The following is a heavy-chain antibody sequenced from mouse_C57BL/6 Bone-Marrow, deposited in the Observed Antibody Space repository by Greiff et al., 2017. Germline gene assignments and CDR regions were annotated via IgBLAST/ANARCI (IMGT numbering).Heavy chain of an antibody. Sequence: EVQVVESGGGLVKPGGSLSLSCAASGFTFTDYYMSWVRQPPGKALEWLGFIRNKANGYTTEYSASVKGRFTISRDNSQSILYLQMNALRAEDSATYYCARGYYDIRRGFYYAMDYWGQGTSVTVSS. CDR3: ARGYYDIRRGFYYAMDY. CDR2: IRNKANGYTT. D-gene: IGHD2-4*01. J-gene: IGHJ4*01. CDR1: GFTFTDYY. V-gene: IGHV7-3*01.